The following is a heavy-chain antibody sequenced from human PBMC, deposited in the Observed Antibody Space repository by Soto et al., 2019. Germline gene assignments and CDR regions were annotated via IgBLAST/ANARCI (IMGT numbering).Heavy chain of an antibody. CDR3: ARTGGMDL. Sequence: QVQLQQWGAGLLKPSETLSLTCAVYGGSFTGYYWSWLRQPPGKGPEWIGEINHSGSTKYNPSLENRVTISVDTSKNQFSLRLNSVSAADTAVYYCARTGGMDLWSQGAKVTVSS. V-gene: IGHV4-34*01. CDR1: GGSFTGYY. J-gene: IGHJ6*02. CDR2: INHSGST.